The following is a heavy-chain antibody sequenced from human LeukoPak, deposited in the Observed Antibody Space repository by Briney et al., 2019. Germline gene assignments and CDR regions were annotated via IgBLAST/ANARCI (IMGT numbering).Heavy chain of an antibody. V-gene: IGHV1-69*05. Sequence: GSSVKVSCKASGGTFSSYAISWERQAPGQGLEWMGGIIPIFGTANYAQKFQGRVTITTDESTSTAYMELSSLRSEDTAVYYCARSSGYYYLNWFDPWGQGTLVTVSS. CDR1: GGTFSSYA. CDR3: ARSSGYYYLNWFDP. CDR2: IIPIFGTA. D-gene: IGHD3-22*01. J-gene: IGHJ5*02.